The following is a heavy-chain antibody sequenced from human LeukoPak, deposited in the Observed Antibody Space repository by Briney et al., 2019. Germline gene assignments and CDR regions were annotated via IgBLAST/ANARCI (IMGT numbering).Heavy chain of an antibody. CDR1: GYTFTIYD. CDR2: MSPDSGNT. Sequence: ASVKVSCKASGYTFTIYDINWVRQAAGQGLEWMGWMSPDSGNTGYAQKFKGRVTITRITSISTAYMELSSLRSEDTAVYYCARAQPSAEGYYMDVWGKGTTVTVSS. CDR3: ARAQPSAEGYYMDV. V-gene: IGHV1-8*03. J-gene: IGHJ6*03.